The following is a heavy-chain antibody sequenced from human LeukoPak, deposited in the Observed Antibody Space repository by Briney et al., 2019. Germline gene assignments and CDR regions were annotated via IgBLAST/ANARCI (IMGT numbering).Heavy chain of an antibody. J-gene: IGHJ4*02. Sequence: GGSLRLSCAASGFTFSSYAMSWVRQAPGKGLEWVSAISGSGENTNYADSVKGRFTMSRDNSRNMLYLQMNSLRAEDTAVYYCARDRVNWNDVGGLFDYWGQGTLVTVSS. CDR2: ISGSGENT. CDR3: ARDRVNWNDVGGLFDY. CDR1: GFTFSSYA. V-gene: IGHV3-23*01. D-gene: IGHD1-1*01.